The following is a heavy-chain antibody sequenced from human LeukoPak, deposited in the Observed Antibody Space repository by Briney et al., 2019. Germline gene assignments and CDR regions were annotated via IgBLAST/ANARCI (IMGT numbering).Heavy chain of an antibody. CDR2: ISSSGSTI. CDR3: ATIYHYGNSGWHYFDY. J-gene: IGHJ4*02. Sequence: GGSLRLSCAASGFTFSTYEMNWVRQAPGKGLEWISYISSSGSTITYADSVKGRFTISRDNAKNSLYLQMNSLRAEDTAVYFCATIYHYGNSGWHYFDYWGQGTLVTVSS. V-gene: IGHV3-48*03. CDR1: GFTFSTYE. D-gene: IGHD3-22*01.